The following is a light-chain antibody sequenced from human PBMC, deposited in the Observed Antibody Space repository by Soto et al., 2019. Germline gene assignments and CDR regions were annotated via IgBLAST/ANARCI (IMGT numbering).Light chain of an antibody. CDR2: TSS. CDR3: QQSYSTPRT. Sequence: DIQMTQSPASLSASVGDRVTISCRASQSIGRNLNWYQQKPGKAPTLLIFTSSSLQSGVPSRFSGSGSETDFTLTISSLQPEDFATYYCQQSYSTPRTFGQGTKVDIK. CDR1: QSIGRN. V-gene: IGKV1-39*01. J-gene: IGKJ1*01.